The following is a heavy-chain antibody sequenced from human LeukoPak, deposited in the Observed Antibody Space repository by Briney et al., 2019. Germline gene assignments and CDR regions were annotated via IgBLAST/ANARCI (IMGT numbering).Heavy chain of an antibody. CDR3: ARGQTTMTN. D-gene: IGHD4-17*01. CDR2: IKQDGSEK. V-gene: IGHV3-7*03. CDR1: GFTFSSYW. J-gene: IGHJ4*02. Sequence: GGSLRLSCAASGFTFSSYWMSWVRQAPGKGLEWVANIKQDGSEKSYVDSVRGRFTISRDNTKNSLYLQMNSLRAEDTAVYYCARGQTTMTNWGQGTLVTVSS.